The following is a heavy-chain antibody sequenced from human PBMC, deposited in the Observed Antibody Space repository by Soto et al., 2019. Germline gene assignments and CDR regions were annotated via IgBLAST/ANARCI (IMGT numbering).Heavy chain of an antibody. V-gene: IGHV2-5*02. CDR2: IYWDDDK. CDR1: GFSLSTSGVG. J-gene: IGHJ6*03. CDR3: AHTGGTRYYDFWSGYYTGYYYYYMDV. Sequence: GSGPTLVNPTQTLTLTCTFSGFSLSTSGVGVGWIRQPPGKALEWLALIYWDDDKRYSPSLKSRLTITKDTSKNQVVLTMTNMDPVDTATYYCAHTGGTRYYDFWSGYYTGYYYYYMDVWGKGTTVTVSS. D-gene: IGHD3-3*01.